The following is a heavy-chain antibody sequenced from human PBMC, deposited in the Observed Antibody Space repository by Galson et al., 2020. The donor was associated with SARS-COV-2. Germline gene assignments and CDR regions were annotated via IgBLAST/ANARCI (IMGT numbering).Heavy chain of an antibody. CDR3: ATALAAAGYNYYYYGMDV. Sequence: ASVKVSCKASGYTLTELSMHWVRQAPGQGLEWMGVFDPEDGETSYAQKFQGRVTMTEDTSTDTAYMELSSLRSEDTAVYYCATALAAAGYNYYYYGMDVWGQGTTVTVSS. V-gene: IGHV1-24*01. CDR2: FDPEDGET. D-gene: IGHD6-13*01. J-gene: IGHJ6*02. CDR1: GYTLTELS.